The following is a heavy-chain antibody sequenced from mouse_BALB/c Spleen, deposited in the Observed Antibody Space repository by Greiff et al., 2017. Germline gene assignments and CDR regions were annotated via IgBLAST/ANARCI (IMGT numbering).Heavy chain of an antibody. CDR1: GFNIKDYY. CDR3: AKDYQFAY. D-gene: IGHD2-4*01. J-gene: IGHJ3*01. Sequence: VQLKESGAELVRPGALVKLSCEASGFNIKDYYMHWVKQRPEQGLEWIGWIDPENGNTIYDPKFQGKASITADTSSNTAYLQLSSLTSEDTAVYCCAKDYQFAYWGQGTLVTVSA. CDR2: IDPENGNT. V-gene: IGHV14-1*02.